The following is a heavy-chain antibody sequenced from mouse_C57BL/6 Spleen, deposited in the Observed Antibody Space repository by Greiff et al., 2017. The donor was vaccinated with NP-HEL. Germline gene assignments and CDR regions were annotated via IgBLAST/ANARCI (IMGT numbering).Heavy chain of an antibody. D-gene: IGHD2-3*01. CDR3: ARVDGYYVWYFDV. CDR2: ISSGSSTI. Sequence: EVKLMESGGGLVKPGGSLKLSCAASGFTFSDYGMHWVRQAPEKGLEWVAYISSGSSTIYYADTVKGRFTISRDNAKNTLFLQMTSLRSEDTAMYYCARVDGYYVWYFDVWGTGTTVTVSS. CDR1: GFTFSDYG. V-gene: IGHV5-17*01. J-gene: IGHJ1*03.